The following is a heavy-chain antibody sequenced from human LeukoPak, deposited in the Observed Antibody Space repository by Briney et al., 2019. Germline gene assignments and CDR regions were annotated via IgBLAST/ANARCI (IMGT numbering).Heavy chain of an antibody. D-gene: IGHD5-18*01. J-gene: IGHJ4*02. V-gene: IGHV4-34*01. CDR3: ADRRRYSYGLDY. CDR2: INHSGST. CDR1: GGSFSGYC. Sequence: PSETLSLTCAVYGGSFSGYCWSWIRQPPGKGLEWIGEINHSGSTNYNPSLKIRVTISVDTSKNQFSLKLSSVTAADTAVYYCADRRRYSYGLDYWGQGTLVTVSS.